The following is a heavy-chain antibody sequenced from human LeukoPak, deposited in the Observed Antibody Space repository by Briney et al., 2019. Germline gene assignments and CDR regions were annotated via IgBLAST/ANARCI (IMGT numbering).Heavy chain of an antibody. Sequence: RASVKVSCKASGYTFTGYYMHWVRQAPGQGLEWMGWINPNSGGTNYAQKVQGWVTMTRDTSISTAYMELSRLRSDDTAVYYCARGGSYPLDYYYYGMDVWGQGTTVTVSS. D-gene: IGHD1-26*01. J-gene: IGHJ6*02. V-gene: IGHV1-2*04. CDR3: ARGGSYPLDYYYYGMDV. CDR2: INPNSGGT. CDR1: GYTFTGYY.